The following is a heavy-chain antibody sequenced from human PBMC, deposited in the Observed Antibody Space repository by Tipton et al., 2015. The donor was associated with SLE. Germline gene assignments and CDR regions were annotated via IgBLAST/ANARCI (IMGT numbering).Heavy chain of an antibody. CDR2: IYYSGST. J-gene: IGHJ6*02. Sequence: TLSLTCAVSGGSISSKTYYWGWIRQPPGKGLEWIGSIYYSGSTYYNPSLKSRVTISLDTSKNQFSLRLSSVTAADTAVYFCARSRGLGSCSGDNCYDYYFGMDVWGQGTTVTGSS. V-gene: IGHV4-39*07. CDR3: ARSRGLGSCSGDNCYDYYFGMDV. D-gene: IGHD2-15*01. CDR1: GGSISSKTYY.